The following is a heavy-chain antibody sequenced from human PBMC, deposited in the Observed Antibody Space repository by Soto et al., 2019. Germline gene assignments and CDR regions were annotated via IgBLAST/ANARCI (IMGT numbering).Heavy chain of an antibody. D-gene: IGHD5-18*01. Sequence: EVQLLESGGGLVQPGGSLRLSCAASGFTFSSYAMSWVRQAPGKGLEWVSAISGSGGSTYYADSVKGRFTISRDNSKNTLYLKMNSLIAEDTAVYYCAKDGGYSYGYSPRYYYGMDVWGQGPTVTVSS. CDR1: GFTFSSYA. J-gene: IGHJ6*02. CDR2: ISGSGGST. V-gene: IGHV3-23*01. CDR3: AKDGGYSYGYSPRYYYGMDV.